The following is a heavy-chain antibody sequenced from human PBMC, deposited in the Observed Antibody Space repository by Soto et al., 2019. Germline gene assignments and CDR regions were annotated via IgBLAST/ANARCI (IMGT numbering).Heavy chain of an antibody. V-gene: IGHV1-69*12. Sequence: QVQLVQSGAEVKKPGSSVKVSCKASGGTFSSYAISWVRQAPGQGLEWMGGIIPIFGTANYAQKFQGRVTITVDESTSTAYMELSSLRSEDTAVYYCARDIAPTGYSSGWYEAFDIWGQGTMVTVSS. CDR2: IIPIFGTA. J-gene: IGHJ3*02. CDR1: GGTFSSYA. D-gene: IGHD6-19*01. CDR3: ARDIAPTGYSSGWYEAFDI.